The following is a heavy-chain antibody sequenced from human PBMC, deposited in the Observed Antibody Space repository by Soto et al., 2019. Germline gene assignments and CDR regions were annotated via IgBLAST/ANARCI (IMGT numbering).Heavy chain of an antibody. CDR1: GFTFDDYA. J-gene: IGHJ4*02. CDR3: AKGFRPWDDSPYYFDY. Sequence: EVQLVESGGGLVQPGRSLRLSCAASGFTFDDYAMHWVRHAPGKGLEWVSGISWNSGSIGYADSVKGRFTISRDNAKNSLYLQMNSRRAEDTALYYCAKGFRPWDDSPYYFDYWGQGTLVTVSS. V-gene: IGHV3-9*01. CDR2: ISWNSGSI. D-gene: IGHD1-26*01.